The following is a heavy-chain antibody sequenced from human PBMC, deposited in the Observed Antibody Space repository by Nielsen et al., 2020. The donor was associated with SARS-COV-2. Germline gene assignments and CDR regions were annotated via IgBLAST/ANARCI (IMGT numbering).Heavy chain of an antibody. CDR3: ARNPSGRGGWFDP. Sequence: GGSLRLSCAASGNTFSFYFMNWVRQAPGKGLEWVSSISSSSSYIYYADSVKGRFTISRDNAKNSLYLEMNSLRAEDTAVYYCARNPSGRGGWFDPWGQGTLVTVSS. J-gene: IGHJ5*02. CDR2: ISSSSSYI. CDR1: GNTFSFYF. D-gene: IGHD6-19*01. V-gene: IGHV3-21*01.